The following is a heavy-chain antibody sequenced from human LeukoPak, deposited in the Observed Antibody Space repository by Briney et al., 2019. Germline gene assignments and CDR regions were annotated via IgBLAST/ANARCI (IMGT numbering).Heavy chain of an antibody. Sequence: GGSLRFSCAASGFTFSSYAMHWVRQAPGKGLEWVAVISYDGSNKYYADSVKGRFTISRDNSKNTLYLQMNSLRAEDTAVYYCARAAWDYYDSSGYYYDYWGQGTLVTVSS. V-gene: IGHV3-30-3*01. D-gene: IGHD3-22*01. CDR3: ARAAWDYYDSSGYYYDY. CDR2: ISYDGSNK. CDR1: GFTFSSYA. J-gene: IGHJ4*02.